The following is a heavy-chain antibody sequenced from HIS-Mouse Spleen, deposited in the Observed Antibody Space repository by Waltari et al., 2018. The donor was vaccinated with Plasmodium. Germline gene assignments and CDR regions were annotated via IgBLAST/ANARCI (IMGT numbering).Heavy chain of an antibody. CDR1: GFTFSSYG. Sequence: QVQLVESGGGVVRPGSSLRLSCAASGFTFSSYGMHWVRQAPGKGLEWVAVISYDGSNKYYADSVKGRFTISRDNSKNTLYLQMNSLRAEDTAVYYCAKEGYSSGVFFFDYWGQGTLVTVSS. CDR2: ISYDGSNK. V-gene: IGHV3-30*18. J-gene: IGHJ4*02. D-gene: IGHD6-19*01. CDR3: AKEGYSSGVFFFDY.